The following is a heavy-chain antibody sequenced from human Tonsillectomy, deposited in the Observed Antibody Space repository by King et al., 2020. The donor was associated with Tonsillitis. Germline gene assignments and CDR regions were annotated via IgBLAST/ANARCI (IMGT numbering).Heavy chain of an antibody. V-gene: IGHV3-66*01. CDR3: ARGYSDHIRYLES. D-gene: IGHD4-17*01. Sequence: VQLVESGGGLVQPGGSLRLSCPASGFSVSTTYMSWVRHAPGKRLEWVSGICSSGDTAYADPVRGRFTISTDSSKNTLYLQMNSLRVEDTAIYYRARGYSDHIRYLESWGQGTLVTVSS. CDR2: ICSSGDT. J-gene: IGHJ4*02. CDR1: GFSVSTTY.